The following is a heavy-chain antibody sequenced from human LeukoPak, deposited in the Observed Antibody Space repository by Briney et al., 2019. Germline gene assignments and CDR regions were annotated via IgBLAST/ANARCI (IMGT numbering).Heavy chain of an antibody. CDR3: ARLYYDSSGYYSPLDY. CDR2: ISYSGST. CDR1: GGSITDSY. D-gene: IGHD3-22*01. V-gene: IGHV4-59*08. J-gene: IGHJ4*02. Sequence: PSDTLSLTCTVSGGSITDSYWSWIRQSPGKGLEWIGYISYSGSTNYSPSLRSRVTISADTSRNQFSLKLSSVTAADTAVYYCARLYYDSSGYYSPLDYWGQGTLVTVSS.